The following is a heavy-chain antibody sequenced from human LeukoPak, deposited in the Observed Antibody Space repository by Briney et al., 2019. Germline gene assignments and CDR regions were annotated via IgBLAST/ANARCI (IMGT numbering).Heavy chain of an antibody. D-gene: IGHD3-10*01. Sequence: GGSLRLSCAASGFTFSSYWMPWVRQAPGKGLVWVSRINSDGSSTSYADSVKGRFTISRDNAKNTLYLQMNSLRAEDTAVYYCARGAYGSGSYYYYYYGMDVWGQGTTVTVSS. CDR1: GFTFSSYW. CDR3: ARGAYGSGSYYYYYYGMDV. V-gene: IGHV3-74*01. J-gene: IGHJ6*02. CDR2: INSDGSST.